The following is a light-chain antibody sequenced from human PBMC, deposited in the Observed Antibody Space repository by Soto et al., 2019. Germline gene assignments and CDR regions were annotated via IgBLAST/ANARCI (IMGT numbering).Light chain of an antibody. Sequence: EIVLTQSPATLSLSPGERATLSCRASQSVGSYLAWYQQKLGQAPRLLIFDASNRATGIPARFRGSGSGTDFTLTISSLEPEDFAVYYCQQRSNWPPRLTFGGGTKVEIK. J-gene: IGKJ4*01. CDR3: QQRSNWPPRLT. CDR2: DAS. CDR1: QSVGSY. V-gene: IGKV3-11*01.